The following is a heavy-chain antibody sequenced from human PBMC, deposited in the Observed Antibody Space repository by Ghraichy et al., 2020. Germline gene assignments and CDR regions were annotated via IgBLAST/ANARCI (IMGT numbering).Heavy chain of an antibody. Sequence: SETLSLTCTVSGGSISSYYWSWIRQPPGKGLEWIGYIYYSGSTNYNPSLKSRVTISVDTSKNQFSLKLSSVTAADTAVYYCARDSEGVLSYGMDVWGQGTTVTVSS. CDR3: ARDSEGVLSYGMDV. D-gene: IGHD1-26*01. J-gene: IGHJ6*02. CDR1: GGSISSYY. V-gene: IGHV4-59*01. CDR2: IYYSGST.